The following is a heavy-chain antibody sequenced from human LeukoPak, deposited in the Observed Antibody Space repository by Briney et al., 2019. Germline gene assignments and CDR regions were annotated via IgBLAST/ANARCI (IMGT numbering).Heavy chain of an antibody. Sequence: QTGGSLRLSCAASGFTFSSYEMNWVRQAPGKGLEWVSYISSSGSTIYYADSVKGRFTISRDNAKNSLYLQMNSLRAEDTAVYYCARDPLTYYYDSSGSFDYWGQGTLVTVSS. CDR1: GFTFSSYE. CDR3: ARDPLTYYYDSSGSFDY. V-gene: IGHV3-48*03. D-gene: IGHD3-22*01. J-gene: IGHJ4*02. CDR2: ISSSGSTI.